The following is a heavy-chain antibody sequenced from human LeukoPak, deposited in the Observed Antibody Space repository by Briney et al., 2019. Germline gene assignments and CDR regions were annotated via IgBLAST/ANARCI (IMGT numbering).Heavy chain of an antibody. V-gene: IGHV3-21*04. J-gene: IGHJ4*02. CDR3: ARGPSCSSVSCYTTGLFDY. D-gene: IGHD2-15*01. CDR2: ISSSSSSI. CDR1: GFTFSIYS. Sequence: PGGSLRLSCTASGFTFSIYSMNWVRQAPGKGLEWVSSISSSSSSIYYADSVKGQFTISRDNAKNSLYLQMDILRVEDTAVYYCARGPSCSSVSCYTTGLFDYWGRGTLVTVSS.